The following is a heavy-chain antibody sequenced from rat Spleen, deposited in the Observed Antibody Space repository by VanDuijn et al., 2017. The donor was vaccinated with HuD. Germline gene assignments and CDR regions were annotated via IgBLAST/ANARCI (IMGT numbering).Heavy chain of an antibody. CDR2: IWNTGGT. V-gene: IGHV2-41*01. Sequence: QVQLKESGPGLVQPSQTLSLTCTVAGFSLTTYNVHWVRQPPGKGLEWMGVIWNTGGTQYNSALESRLSFSKDTFKRKVLVEMNSLQTEDAATYDCARDRGPLDYWGQGLMVTVSA. D-gene: IGHD3-1*01. CDR3: ARDRGPLDY. J-gene: IGHJ2*01. CDR1: GFSLTTYN.